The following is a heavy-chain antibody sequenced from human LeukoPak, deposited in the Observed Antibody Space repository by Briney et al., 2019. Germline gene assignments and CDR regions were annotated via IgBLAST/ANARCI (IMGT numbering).Heavy chain of an antibody. D-gene: IGHD6-13*01. Sequence: QTGGSLRLSCAASGFTFSSYAMHWVRQAPGKGLEWVAVISYDGSNKYYADSVKGRFTISRDNSKNTLYLQMNSLRAEDTAVYYCARGSPYSSSRYYYYGMDVWGQGTTVTVSS. CDR2: ISYDGSNK. CDR1: GFTFSSYA. V-gene: IGHV3-30-3*01. J-gene: IGHJ6*02. CDR3: ARGSPYSSSRYYYYGMDV.